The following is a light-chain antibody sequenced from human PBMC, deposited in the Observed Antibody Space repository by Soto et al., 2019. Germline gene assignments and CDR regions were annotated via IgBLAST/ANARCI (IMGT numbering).Light chain of an antibody. Sequence: IQLTQSPSSLSASVGDRVTITCRASQDIASYLAWYQQKPGKAPKLLIYLASTLQGGFPSRFSGSGSGTDFALTISSLQTQDFATYHCQYINSYPHALTLGGETKVDNK. CDR1: QDIASY. V-gene: IGKV1-9*01. CDR3: QYINSYPHALT. J-gene: IGKJ4*01. CDR2: LAS.